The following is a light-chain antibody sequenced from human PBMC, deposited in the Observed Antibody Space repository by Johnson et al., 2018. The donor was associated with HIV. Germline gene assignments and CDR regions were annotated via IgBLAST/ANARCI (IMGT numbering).Light chain of an antibody. J-gene: IGLJ1*01. CDR2: END. V-gene: IGLV1-51*02. Sequence: QSVLTQPPSVSAAPGQKVTISCSGGSSNIGSNYVSWYKQLPGTAPKLLIYENDKRPSGIRDRFSGSKSGTAATLAITGLQPGDEADYYCGTWDSSLRTGFFGTGTKVTVL. CDR3: GTWDSSLRTGF. CDR1: SSNIGSNY.